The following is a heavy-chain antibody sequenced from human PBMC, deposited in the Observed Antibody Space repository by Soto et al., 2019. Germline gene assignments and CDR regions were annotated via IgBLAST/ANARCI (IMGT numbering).Heavy chain of an antibody. J-gene: IGHJ6*03. CDR1: GFTFSSYG. CDR3: ARGNYDFWSGLPGRYYYYYMDV. V-gene: IGHV3-33*01. Sequence: GGSLRLSCAASGFTFSSYGMHWVRQAPGKGLEWVAVIWYDGSNKYYADSVKGRFTISRDNSKNTLYLQMNSLRAEDTAVYYCARGNYDFWSGLPGRYYYYYMDVWGKGTTVTVSS. D-gene: IGHD3-3*01. CDR2: IWYDGSNK.